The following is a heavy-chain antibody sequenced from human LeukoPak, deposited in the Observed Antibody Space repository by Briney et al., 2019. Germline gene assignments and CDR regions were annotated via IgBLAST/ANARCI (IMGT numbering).Heavy chain of an antibody. Sequence: TGGSLRLSCAASGFTFSSCSMNWVRQAPGKGLEWVSSISSSSSYIYYADSVKGRFTTSRDNAKNSLYLQMNSLRAEDTAVYYCARDLESPYYYGSGSSDYWGQGTLVTVSS. D-gene: IGHD3-10*01. CDR1: GFTFSSCS. J-gene: IGHJ4*02. CDR2: ISSSSSYI. V-gene: IGHV3-21*01. CDR3: ARDLESPYYYGSGSSDY.